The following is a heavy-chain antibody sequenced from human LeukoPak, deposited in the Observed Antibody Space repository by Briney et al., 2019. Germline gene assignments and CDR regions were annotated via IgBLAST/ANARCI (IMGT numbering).Heavy chain of an antibody. CDR2: IRYDGSNK. CDR3: AKDGPNWNYEVVVFYYYYYMDV. V-gene: IGHV3-30*02. CDR1: GFTFSSHG. J-gene: IGHJ6*03. Sequence: GGSLRLSCAASGFTFSSHGMHWVRQAPGKGLEWVAFIRYDGSNKYYADSVKGRFTISRDNSKNTLYLQMNSLRAEDTAVYYCAKDGPNWNYEVVVFYYYYYMDVWGKGTTVTVSS. D-gene: IGHD1-7*01.